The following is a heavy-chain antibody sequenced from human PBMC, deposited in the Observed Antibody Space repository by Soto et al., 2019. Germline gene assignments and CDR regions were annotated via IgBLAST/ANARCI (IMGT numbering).Heavy chain of an antibody. Sequence: GASVKVSCKASGTTFSNYAISWVRQAPGQGLEWMGGIIPIFGTTNYPQKFQGRLTITADESTSTVYTELSSLTSEDTAVYYCVARRYCSGGSCPDYFDYWGQGTRVTVSS. CDR1: GTTFSNYA. CDR3: VARRYCSGGSCPDYFDY. CDR2: IIPIFGTT. V-gene: IGHV1-69*13. D-gene: IGHD2-15*01. J-gene: IGHJ4*02.